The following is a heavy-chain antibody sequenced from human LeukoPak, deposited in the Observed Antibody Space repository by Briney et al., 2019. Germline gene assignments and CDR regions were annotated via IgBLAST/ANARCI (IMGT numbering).Heavy chain of an antibody. V-gene: IGHV3-53*01. CDR1: GLTVSSNY. J-gene: IGHJ4*02. CDR2: IYSDGTT. CDR3: ARWYHSSIACYYDY. D-gene: IGHD3-22*01. Sequence: PGPSLSLSCALSGLTVSSNYTSWVRHAPGKGLEWVSIIYSDGTTNYRDSVKGRFTISRDNSKNTLHLQMDSLRAEDTAVYYCARWYHSSIACYYDYWGQGTLVTVSS.